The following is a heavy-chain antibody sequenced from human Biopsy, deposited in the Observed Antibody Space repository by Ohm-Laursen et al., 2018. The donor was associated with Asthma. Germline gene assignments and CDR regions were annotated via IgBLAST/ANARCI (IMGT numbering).Heavy chain of an antibody. CDR2: ITGSGGNT. CDR1: GFTFSSSA. Sequence: SLRLSCSASGFTFSSSAMSRVRQAPGKGLERVSAITGSGGNTYYADSVRGRFTISRDNSKSTLFLQMDRLSAEDTAVYYCAKDFRGIAVAGDRGFDYWGQGTLVTVSS. J-gene: IGHJ4*02. V-gene: IGHV3-23*01. D-gene: IGHD6-19*01. CDR3: AKDFRGIAVAGDRGFDY.